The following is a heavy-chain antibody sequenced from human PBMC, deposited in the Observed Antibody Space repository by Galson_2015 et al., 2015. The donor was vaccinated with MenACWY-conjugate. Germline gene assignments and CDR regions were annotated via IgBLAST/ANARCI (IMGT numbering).Heavy chain of an antibody. CDR1: GYSFTNYW. CDR2: IDPHNSNT. J-gene: IGHJ6*02. CDR3: ARHPPGGRGMDV. V-gene: IGHV5-51*01. D-gene: IGHD1-26*01. Sequence: QSGAEVKKPGESLKISCTGSGYSFTNYWIGWVRQMPGRGLEWMGLIDPHNSNTRYSPSFQGQVTISADESISTAFLQWSSLKASDTAMYYCARHPPGGRGMDVWGRGTTVTVSS.